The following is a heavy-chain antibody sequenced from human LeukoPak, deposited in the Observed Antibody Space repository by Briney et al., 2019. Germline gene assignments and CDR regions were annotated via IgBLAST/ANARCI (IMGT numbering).Heavy chain of an antibody. CDR2: IYSGGST. V-gene: IGHV3-53*04. D-gene: IGHD2-15*01. CDR3: ASGGVVVAATDAFDI. J-gene: IGHJ3*02. Sequence: GGSLRLSCAASGFTVSSNYMSWVRQAPGKRLEWVSVIYSGGSTYYADSVKGRFTISRHNSKNTLYLQMNSLRAEDTAVYYCASGGVVVAATDAFDIWGQGTMVTVSS. CDR1: GFTVSSNY.